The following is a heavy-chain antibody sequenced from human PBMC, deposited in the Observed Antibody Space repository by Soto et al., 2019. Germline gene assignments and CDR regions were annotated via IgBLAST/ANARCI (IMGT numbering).Heavy chain of an antibody. V-gene: IGHV3-23*01. D-gene: IGHD2-2*01. CDR1: GFTFSSYA. J-gene: IGHJ5*02. Sequence: EVQLLESGGGLVQPGGSLRLSCAASGFTFSSYAMSWVRQAPGKGLVWVSAISGSGGSTYYADSVKGRFTISRDNSKNTLYLQMNSLRAEDTAVYYCAKEAVVVPAALNNWFDPWGQGTLVTVSS. CDR2: ISGSGGST. CDR3: AKEAVVVPAALNNWFDP.